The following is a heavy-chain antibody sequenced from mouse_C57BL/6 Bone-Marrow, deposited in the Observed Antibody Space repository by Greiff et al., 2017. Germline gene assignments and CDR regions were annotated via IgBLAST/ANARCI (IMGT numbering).Heavy chain of an antibody. CDR2: IDPSDSET. CDR1: GYTFTSYW. J-gene: IGHJ1*03. CDR3: ARGGSYWYFDV. V-gene: IGHV1-52*01. Sequence: VQLQQPGAELVRPGSSVKLSCKASGYTFTSYWMHWVKQRPIQGLEWIGNIDPSDSETHYNQKFKDKATLTVDKSSSTAYMQRSSLTSEDSAVYYCARGGSYWYFDVWGTGTTVTVSS.